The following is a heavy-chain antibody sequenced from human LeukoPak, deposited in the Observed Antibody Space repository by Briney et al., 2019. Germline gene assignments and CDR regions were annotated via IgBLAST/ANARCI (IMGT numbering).Heavy chain of an antibody. D-gene: IGHD5-18*01. J-gene: IGHJ4*02. CDR3: AREGETAMVPDY. CDR1: GFTFSNFE. Sequence: PGGSLRLSCVASGFTFSNFEMNWVRQAPGKGLEWVSYISSPGTHIYYADSVEGRFTISRDNGKNSLYLQMNSLRAEDTAVYYCAREGETAMVPDYWGQGTLVTVSS. CDR2: ISSPGTHI. V-gene: IGHV3-48*03.